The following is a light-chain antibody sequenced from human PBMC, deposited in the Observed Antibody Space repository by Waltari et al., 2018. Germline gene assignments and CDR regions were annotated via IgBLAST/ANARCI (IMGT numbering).Light chain of an antibody. CDR3: QESYSTPPWT. Sequence: DIVMTQSPDSLAVSVGERATINCKSSQSVLYSSNNKNYLAWYQQKPGQPPKLLIYWAATRHSRVPDLLSGGGSGTDVTLSYCCLQAGKGAGVYGQESYSTPPWTLGQGTKVEIK. J-gene: IGKJ1*01. CDR1: QSVLYSSNNKNY. V-gene: IGKV4-1*01. CDR2: WAA.